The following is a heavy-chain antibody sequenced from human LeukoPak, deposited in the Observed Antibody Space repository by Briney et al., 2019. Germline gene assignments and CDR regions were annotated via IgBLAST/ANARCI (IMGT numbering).Heavy chain of an antibody. CDR3: ARGDVALDAFDI. V-gene: IGHV4-59*12. Sequence: SETLSLSCTVSGGSIINSYWSWIRQPPGKGLEWIGYISFGGSPNYSPSLKSRVTISVDRSKNQFSLKLSSVTAADTAVYYCARGDVALDAFDIWGQGTMVTVSS. CDR1: GGSIINSY. J-gene: IGHJ3*02. CDR2: ISFGGSP.